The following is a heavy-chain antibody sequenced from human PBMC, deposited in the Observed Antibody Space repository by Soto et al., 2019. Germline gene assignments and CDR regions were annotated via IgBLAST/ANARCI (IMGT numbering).Heavy chain of an antibody. J-gene: IGHJ6*02. Sequence: QVQLVQSGAEVKKPGASVKVSCKASGYIFVNYGIAWVRQAPGQGLEWMGWISPYTGNTHSATKVQGRLTMTTDTYTSTADMVLGSLTSDATAVYDWVLVYNYVAPTPQDVWGQGTTVTVSS. CDR2: ISPYTGNT. D-gene: IGHD3-16*01. V-gene: IGHV1-18*01. CDR3: VLVYNYVAPTPQDV. CDR1: GYIFVNYG.